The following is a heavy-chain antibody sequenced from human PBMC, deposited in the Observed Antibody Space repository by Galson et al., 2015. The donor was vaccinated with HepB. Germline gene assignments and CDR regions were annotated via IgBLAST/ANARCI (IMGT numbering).Heavy chain of an antibody. CDR1: GFTFSHYA. J-gene: IGHJ2*01. Sequence: SLRLSCAASGFTFSHYAMTWVRQAPGKGLEWVSGIAVIDRSTYYADSVKGRFTMSRDNTKNMLFLQMNSLGAEDTAVYYCAKDYYDETSGGYYPTDWYFDLWGRGTLVTVSS. D-gene: IGHD3-22*01. V-gene: IGHV3-23*01. CDR2: IAVIDRST. CDR3: AKDYYDETSGGYYPTDWYFDL.